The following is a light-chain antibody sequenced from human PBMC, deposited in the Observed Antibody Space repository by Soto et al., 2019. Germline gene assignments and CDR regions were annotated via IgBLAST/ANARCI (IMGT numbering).Light chain of an antibody. CDR3: QQRSNWPPAPT. J-gene: IGKJ4*01. CDR2: GAS. Sequence: IVMTQSPATLSVSPGERATLSCRASQSLSSNLAWYQQKPGQAPRLLIYGASNRATGIPARFSGSGSGTDFTLTISSLEPEDFAVYYCQQRSNWPPAPTFGGGTKVDIK. CDR1: QSLSSN. V-gene: IGKV3-11*01.